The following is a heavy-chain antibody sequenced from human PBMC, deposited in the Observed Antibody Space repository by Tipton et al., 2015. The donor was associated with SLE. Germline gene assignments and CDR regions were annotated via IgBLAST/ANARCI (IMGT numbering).Heavy chain of an antibody. CDR2: IYSGGDT. V-gene: IGHV3-53*05. D-gene: IGHD1/OR15-1a*01. J-gene: IGHJ4*02. CDR3: ATDITATYRFDY. Sequence: RLSCAASGFTVSDNYMSWVRQAPGEGLEWVSIIYSGGDTYHAESVKGRFTISRDKSKNTVYLQMNSLRAEDTAVYYCATDITATYRFDYWGQGTPVTVSS. CDR1: GFTVSDNY.